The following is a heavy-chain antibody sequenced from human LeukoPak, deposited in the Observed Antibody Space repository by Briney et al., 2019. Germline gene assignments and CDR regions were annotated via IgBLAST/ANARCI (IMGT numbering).Heavy chain of an antibody. V-gene: IGHV4-39*01. CDR2: IYYSGST. Sequence: PSETQSLTCIVSGGSISSSSYYWGWIRQPPGKGLEWIGSIYYSGSTYYNPSLKSRVTISVDTSKNQFSLKLSSVTAADTAVYYCATSEKWFDPWGQGTPVTVSS. J-gene: IGHJ5*02. CDR1: GGSISSSSYY. CDR3: ATSEKWFDP.